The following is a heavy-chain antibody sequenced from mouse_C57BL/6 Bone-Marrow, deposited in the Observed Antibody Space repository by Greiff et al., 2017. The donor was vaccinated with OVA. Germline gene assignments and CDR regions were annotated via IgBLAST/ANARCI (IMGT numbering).Heavy chain of an antibody. J-gene: IGHJ3*01. D-gene: IGHD1-1*02. CDR2: IYPGGGYT. CDR3: ARGRSMATGGFAY. CDR1: GYTFTNYW. V-gene: IGHV1-63*01. Sequence: QVQLQQSGAELVRPGTSVKMSCKASGYTFTNYWIGWAKQRPGHGLEWIGDIYPGGGYTNYNEKFKGKATLTADKSSSTAYMELRSLTSEDSAVYFCARGRSMATGGFAYWGQGTLVTVSA.